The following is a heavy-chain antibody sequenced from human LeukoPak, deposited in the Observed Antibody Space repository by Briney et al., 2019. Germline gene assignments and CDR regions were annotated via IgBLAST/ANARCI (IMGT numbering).Heavy chain of an antibody. CDR2: IKQDETEK. CDR3: ARGGGLDV. Sequence: GGSLRLSCTASGFTFSNFWMGWVRQAPGKGLEWVANIKQDETEKFYLGSVKGRFTISRDNAKNSPYLQMSNLRAEDTAVYFCARGGGLDVWGQGATVTVSS. J-gene: IGHJ6*02. V-gene: IGHV3-7*03. D-gene: IGHD3-16*01. CDR1: GFTFSNFW.